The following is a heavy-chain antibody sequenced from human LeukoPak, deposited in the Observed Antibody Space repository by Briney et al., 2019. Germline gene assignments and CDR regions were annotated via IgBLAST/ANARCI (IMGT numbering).Heavy chain of an antibody. J-gene: IGHJ5*02. D-gene: IGHD1-26*01. Sequence: SETLSRNCAVDGASVSGFFWNWIRQSPGKGLEWIGEMNQGGGARFNPSLESRVIIAVDTSKNQFTLKVNSVTDADTAVYYCARGSIVGWFDPWGQGTLVTVSS. V-gene: IGHV4-34*01. CDR2: MNQGGGA. CDR3: ARGSIVGWFDP. CDR1: GASVSGFF.